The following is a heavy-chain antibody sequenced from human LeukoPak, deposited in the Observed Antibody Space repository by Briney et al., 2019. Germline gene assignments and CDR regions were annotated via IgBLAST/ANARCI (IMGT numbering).Heavy chain of an antibody. J-gene: IGHJ4*02. CDR1: GFTFSSYA. CDR2: ISYDGSNK. CDR3: ARDRQAWYTHFDY. V-gene: IGHV3-30-3*01. D-gene: IGHD1-14*01. Sequence: PGRSLRLSCAASGFTFSSYAMHWVRQAPGKGLEGVAVISYDGSNKYYADSVKGRFTLSRDNSKNTLYLQMNSLRAEDTAVYYCARDRQAWYTHFDYWGQGTLVTVSS.